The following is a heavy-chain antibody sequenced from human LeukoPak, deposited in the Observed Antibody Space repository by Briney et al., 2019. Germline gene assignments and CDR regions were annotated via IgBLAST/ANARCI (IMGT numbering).Heavy chain of an antibody. Sequence: GGSLRLSCAASGFTFSSYGMSWVRQASGKGLEWVSAISGSGGSTYYADSVKGRFTISRDNSKNTLYLQMNSLRAEDTAVYYCAKAKRNDGSYISYFDYWGQGTLVTVSS. CDR1: GFTFSSYG. D-gene: IGHD1-26*01. CDR2: ISGSGGST. V-gene: IGHV3-23*01. J-gene: IGHJ4*02. CDR3: AKAKRNDGSYISYFDY.